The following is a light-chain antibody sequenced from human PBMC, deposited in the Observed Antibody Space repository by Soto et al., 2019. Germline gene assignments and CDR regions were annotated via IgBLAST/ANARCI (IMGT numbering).Light chain of an antibody. V-gene: IGKV1-39*01. Sequence: DIQMTQSPSYLSASLGDRVTISCRANERIYTYLNWYQQKPGQAPKLLIYSASSLHSGVPSRFSGSGSGTDFTLTISSLQREDFATYYCQQYNLYSWTFGQGTKVDI. J-gene: IGKJ1*01. CDR2: SAS. CDR3: QQYNLYSWT. CDR1: ERIYTY.